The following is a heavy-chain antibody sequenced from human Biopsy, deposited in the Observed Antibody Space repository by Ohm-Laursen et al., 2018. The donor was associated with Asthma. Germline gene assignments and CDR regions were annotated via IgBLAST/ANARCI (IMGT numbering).Heavy chain of an antibody. Sequence: ASVKVSCKASAYTFIGYHLHGVRQAPGEGLEWMGRINPNGGATIYAQKFKGRVTMTRDTSISTAYMELSRLTSDDTAVYYCARVQKSPGDRWFDPWGPGTLVTVSS. V-gene: IGHV1-2*06. CDR2: INPNGGAT. CDR1: AYTFIGYH. CDR3: ARVQKSPGDRWFDP. J-gene: IGHJ5*02. D-gene: IGHD7-27*01.